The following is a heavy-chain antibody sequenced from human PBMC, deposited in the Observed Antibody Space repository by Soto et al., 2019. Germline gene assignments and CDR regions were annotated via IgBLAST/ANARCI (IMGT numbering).Heavy chain of an antibody. Sequence: GSLRLSCAASGFTFSSYSMNWVRQAPGKGLEWVSSISSSSSYIYYADSVKGRFTISRDNAKNSLYLQMNSLRAEDTAVYYCARDRYFDWLLSQADAFDIWGQGTMVTVSS. CDR2: ISSSSSYI. V-gene: IGHV3-21*01. D-gene: IGHD3-9*01. CDR1: GFTFSSYS. CDR3: ARDRYFDWLLSQADAFDI. J-gene: IGHJ3*02.